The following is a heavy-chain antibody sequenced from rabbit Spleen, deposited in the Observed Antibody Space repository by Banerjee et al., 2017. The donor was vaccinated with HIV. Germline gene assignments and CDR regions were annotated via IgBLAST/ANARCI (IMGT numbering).Heavy chain of an antibody. CDR3: ARDATGYAGYGYANYRLDL. J-gene: IGHJ3*01. CDR1: GFDFSRGYD. V-gene: IGHV1S40*01. D-gene: IGHD6-1*01. CDR2: IYTGNVKT. Sequence: QQLVESGGGLVKPGASLTLTCTASGFDFSRGYDMCWVRQAPGKGLEWIGCIYTGNVKTYYASWAKGRFTISKTSSITVTLQMTSLTAADTATYFCARDATGYAGYGYANYRLDLWGQGTLVTVS.